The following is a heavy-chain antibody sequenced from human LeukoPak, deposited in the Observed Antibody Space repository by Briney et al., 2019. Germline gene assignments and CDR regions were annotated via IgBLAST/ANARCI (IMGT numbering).Heavy chain of an antibody. V-gene: IGHV3-15*01. CDR1: GFTFSNAW. CDR3: TTDGKYGHSGTFWFDP. D-gene: IGHD1-26*01. CDR2: IRSENDGGTP. Sequence: TGGSLRLSCAASGFTFSNAWMSWVRQAPGKGLEWVGRIRSENDGGTPDYGGPVEGRFSISRDDSINTIYLQMNSLKNEDTGVYYCTTDGKYGHSGTFWFDPWGQGTLVTVSS. J-gene: IGHJ5*02.